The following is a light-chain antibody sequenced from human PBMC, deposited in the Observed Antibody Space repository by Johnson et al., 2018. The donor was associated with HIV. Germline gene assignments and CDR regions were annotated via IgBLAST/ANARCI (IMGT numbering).Light chain of an antibody. CDR2: DSS. CDR1: SSNLGNNY. V-gene: IGLV1-51*01. J-gene: IGLJ1*01. Sequence: SVLTQPPSVSAAPGQKVTISCSGSSSNLGNNYVSWYQQLPGTSRTHLIYDSSNRPSGIPDRFSGSKSCTSATLGVTGLPTGDEGDYYCGTWDSSLSAPYVFGTGTKVTVL. CDR3: GTWDSSLSAPYV.